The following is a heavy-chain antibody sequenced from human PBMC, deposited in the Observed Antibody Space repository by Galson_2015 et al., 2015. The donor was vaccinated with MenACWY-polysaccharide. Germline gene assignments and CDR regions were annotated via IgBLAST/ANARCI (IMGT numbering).Heavy chain of an antibody. J-gene: IGHJ4*02. V-gene: IGHV1-8*01. Sequence: QSGAEVKKPGASVTVSCKASGYTFTSYDINWVRQATGQGLEWMGWMNPNSGNTGYAQKFQGRVTMTRNTSISTAYMELSSLTSEDTAVYYCASTKAGTHYFDYWGQGTLATVSS. CDR1: GYTFTSYD. D-gene: IGHD6-19*01. CDR2: MNPNSGNT. CDR3: ASTKAGTHYFDY.